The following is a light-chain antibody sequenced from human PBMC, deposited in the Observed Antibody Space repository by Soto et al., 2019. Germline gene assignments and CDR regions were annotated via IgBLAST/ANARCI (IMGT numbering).Light chain of an antibody. J-gene: IGKJ1*01. CDR1: QSVGSN. CDR3: QEYNNWPPWT. CDR2: SAS. V-gene: IGKV3-15*01. Sequence: IVVTQSPATLSVSPGERATLSCRASQSVGSNLAWYQQRPGQAPRLLIYSASTRATGIPARFSGSGSGTGFTLTISSLQSEDFAVYYCQEYNNWPPWTFGQGTKVEI.